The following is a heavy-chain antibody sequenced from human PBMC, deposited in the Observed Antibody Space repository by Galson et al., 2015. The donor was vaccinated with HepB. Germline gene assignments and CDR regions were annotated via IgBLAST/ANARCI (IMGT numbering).Heavy chain of an antibody. D-gene: IGHD3/OR15-3a*01. V-gene: IGHV3-21*01. CDR2: ISSSTNYI. CDR3: AKDRRAWTHRGDAFNI. CDR1: GFTFNTYS. Sequence: SLRLSCAAAGFTFNTYSMNWVRQAPGKGLEWISSISSSTNYIYYADSVKGRSTISRDNAMDSLYLQMNSLRAEDTAVYYCAKDRRAWTHRGDAFNIWGQGTVVTVSS. J-gene: IGHJ3*02.